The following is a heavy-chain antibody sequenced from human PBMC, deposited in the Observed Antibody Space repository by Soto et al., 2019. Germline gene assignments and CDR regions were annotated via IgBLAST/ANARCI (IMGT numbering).Heavy chain of an antibody. D-gene: IGHD3-16*01. J-gene: IGHJ4*02. CDR1: GGSMSSHY. Sequence: SETLSLTCTVSGGSMSSHYWTWLRQPPGKGLEWIGYISYSGSTYYNPSLRSRVTISADTSRNQFSLKLSSVIAADTAVYYCARADPDASVGYWGQGTLVTVSS. CDR3: ARADPDASVGY. CDR2: ISYSGST. V-gene: IGHV4-59*11.